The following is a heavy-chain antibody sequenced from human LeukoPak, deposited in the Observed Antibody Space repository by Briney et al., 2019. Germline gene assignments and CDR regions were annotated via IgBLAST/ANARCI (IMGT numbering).Heavy chain of an antibody. D-gene: IGHD3-10*01. J-gene: IGHJ4*02. V-gene: IGHV4-59*08. CDR2: ICYTGST. CDR3: ARQKPTGSYPLEL. CDR1: GVSISGYS. Sequence: SETLSLTCTVSGVSISGYSWSWLRQPPGKGLEWIGHICYTGSTNCSPTLRSRLTISLDTSTSQFSLRLSSVTAADTVVYYCARQKPTGSYPLELWGQGTLVTVSS.